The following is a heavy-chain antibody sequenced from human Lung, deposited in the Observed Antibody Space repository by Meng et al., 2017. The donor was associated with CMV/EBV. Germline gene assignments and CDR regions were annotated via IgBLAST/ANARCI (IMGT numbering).Heavy chain of an antibody. CDR1: GGSISSSSYY. J-gene: IGHJ6*02. D-gene: IGHD2/OR15-2a*01. CDR2: IYYSGST. CDR3: ARGVIASNYYYYGMDV. V-gene: IGHV4-39*07. Sequence: SXTLSLXCTVSGGSISSSSYYWGWIRQPPGKGLEWIGSIYYSGSTYYNPSLKSRVTISVDTSKNQLSLKLSSVTAADTAVYYCARGVIASNYYYYGMDVXGQGXTVTVSS.